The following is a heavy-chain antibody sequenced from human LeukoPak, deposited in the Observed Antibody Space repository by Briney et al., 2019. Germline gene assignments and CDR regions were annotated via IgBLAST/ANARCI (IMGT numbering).Heavy chain of an antibody. Sequence: PGGSLRLSCAASGFTFSSYWMSWVRQAPGKGLEWVANIKQDGREKYYVDSVKGRFTISRDNAKNSLYLQMNSLRAEDTAVYYCARVPAPYCSSTSCSTVYFDYWGQGTLVTVSS. CDR2: IKQDGREK. CDR1: GFTFSSYW. D-gene: IGHD2-2*01. CDR3: ARVPAPYCSSTSCSTVYFDY. J-gene: IGHJ4*02. V-gene: IGHV3-7*01.